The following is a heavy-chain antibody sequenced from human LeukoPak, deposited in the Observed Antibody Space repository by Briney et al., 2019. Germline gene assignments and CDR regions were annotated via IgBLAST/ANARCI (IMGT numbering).Heavy chain of an antibody. V-gene: IGHV1-2*02. CDR2: INPNSGGT. CDR1: GYTFTSYG. CDR3: ARDRCSSTSCRLDY. Sequence: ASVKVSCKASGYTFTSYGISWVRQAPGQGLEWMGWINPNSGGTNYAQKFQGRVTMTRDTSISTAYMELSRLRSDDTAVYYCARDRCSSTSCRLDYWGQGTLVTVSS. D-gene: IGHD2-2*01. J-gene: IGHJ4*02.